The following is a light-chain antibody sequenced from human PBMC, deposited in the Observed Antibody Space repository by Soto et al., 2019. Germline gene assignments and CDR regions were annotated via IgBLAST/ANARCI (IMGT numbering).Light chain of an antibody. CDR3: QQYAGPPTT. CDR2: GAS. Sequence: EILLTQFPGTLSWSPGDRATLSCRASQTVSNNYLAWCQKKPGKAPRVIMYGASRRATGIPERLSGGGYGTDFTLTISRMENEDFEVYFCQQYAGPPTTFGHGTRLEIK. CDR1: QTVSNNY. V-gene: IGKV3-20*01. J-gene: IGKJ5*01.